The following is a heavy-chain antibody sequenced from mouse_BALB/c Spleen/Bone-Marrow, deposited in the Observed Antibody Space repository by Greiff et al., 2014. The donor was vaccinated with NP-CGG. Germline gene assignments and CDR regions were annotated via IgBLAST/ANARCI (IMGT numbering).Heavy chain of an antibody. CDR3: ARTHYYGWFDS. CDR2: ISYSGGT. Sequence: VQLKESGPSLVKPSQTLSLTCSVTGDSITSGYWNWIRKFPGNKLEYMGFISYSGGTYCNPSLRSRISITRDTSKNQYYLQLNSVTTEDTATYFCARTHYYGWFDSWGQGTTLTVSS. J-gene: IGHJ2*01. V-gene: IGHV3-8*02. CDR1: GDSITSGY. D-gene: IGHD1-2*01.